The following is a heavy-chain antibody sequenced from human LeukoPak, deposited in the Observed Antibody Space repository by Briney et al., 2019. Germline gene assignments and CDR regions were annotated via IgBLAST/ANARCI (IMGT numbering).Heavy chain of an antibody. Sequence: GGSLRLSCAASGFTFSSYEMNWVRQAPGKGLEWVSSISSSSSYIYYADSVKGRFTISRDNAKNSLYLQMNSLRAEDTAVYYCARGLRHGADYYDSSDTRDWGQGTLVTVSS. CDR1: GFTFSSYE. CDR3: ARGLRHGADYYDSSDTRD. D-gene: IGHD3-22*01. V-gene: IGHV3-21*01. J-gene: IGHJ4*02. CDR2: ISSSSSYI.